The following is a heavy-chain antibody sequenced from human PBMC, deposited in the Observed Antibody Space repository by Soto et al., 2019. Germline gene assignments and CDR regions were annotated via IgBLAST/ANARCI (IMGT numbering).Heavy chain of an antibody. Sequence: EASVKVSCKASGGTFSSYAISWVRQAPGQGLEWMGGIIPIFGTANYAQKFQGRVTITADESTSTAYMELSSLRSEDTAVYYCASEVAVAGRLDVWGQGTTVTVSS. CDR1: GGTFSSYA. J-gene: IGHJ6*02. V-gene: IGHV1-69*13. D-gene: IGHD6-19*01. CDR2: IIPIFGTA. CDR3: ASEVAVAGRLDV.